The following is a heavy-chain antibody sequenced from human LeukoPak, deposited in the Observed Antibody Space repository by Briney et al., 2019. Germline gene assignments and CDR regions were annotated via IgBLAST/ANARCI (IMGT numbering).Heavy chain of an antibody. J-gene: IGHJ6*03. CDR2: ISSSSSYI. CDR1: GFTFSSYS. V-gene: IGHV3-21*01. Sequence: GGSLRLSCAASGFTFSSYSMNWVRQAPGKGLEWVSSISSSSSYIYYADSVKGRFTISRDNAKNSLYLQMNSLRAEDTAVYYCAREGYYGSGLYYYYYMDVWGKGTTVTVSS. CDR3: AREGYYGSGLYYYYYMDV. D-gene: IGHD3-10*01.